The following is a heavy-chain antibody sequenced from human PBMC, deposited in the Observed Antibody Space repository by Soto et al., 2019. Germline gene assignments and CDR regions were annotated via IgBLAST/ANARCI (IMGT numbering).Heavy chain of an antibody. CDR3: ARASTTVTTIDH. J-gene: IGHJ4*02. CDR2: IYHSGST. Sequence: PSETLSLTCAVSGGSISSGGYSWSWIRQPPGKGLEWIGYIYHSGSTYYNPSLKSRVTISVDRSKNQFSLKLSSVTAADTAVYYCARASTTVTTIDHWGKGTLVTVSS. D-gene: IGHD4-17*01. CDR1: GGSISSGGYS. V-gene: IGHV4-30-2*01.